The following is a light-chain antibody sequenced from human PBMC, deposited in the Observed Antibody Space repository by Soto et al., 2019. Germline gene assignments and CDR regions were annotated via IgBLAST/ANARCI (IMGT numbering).Light chain of an antibody. Sequence: EIVLTQSPGTLSLSPGERATLSCRASQSVSSSFLAWYQQKPGQSPRLLIYGASNRATGIPDRFSGSGSGTDFTLTISSLQSEDFAVYYCQQYNKWPQWTFGQGTKVDLK. CDR1: QSVSSSF. V-gene: IGKV3-20*01. CDR3: QQYNKWPQWT. CDR2: GAS. J-gene: IGKJ1*01.